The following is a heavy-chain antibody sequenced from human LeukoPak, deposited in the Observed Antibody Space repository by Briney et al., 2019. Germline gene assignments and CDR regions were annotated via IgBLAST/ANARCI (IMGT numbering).Heavy chain of an antibody. J-gene: IGHJ4*02. CDR3: ARDSGRSATYFNY. CDR1: GFTFSNFA. V-gene: IGHV3-30*04. Sequence: GGSLRLSCAASGFTFSNFAMHWVRQAPGKGLEWVAGISCDAGKTYYADSVRGRFTISRDTSKNTLYLQMNGLRAEDTAVYYCARDSGRSATYFNYWGQGTLVTVSS. CDR2: ISCDAGKT. D-gene: IGHD3-10*01.